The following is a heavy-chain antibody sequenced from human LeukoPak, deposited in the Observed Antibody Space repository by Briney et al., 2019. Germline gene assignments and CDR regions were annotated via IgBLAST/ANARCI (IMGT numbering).Heavy chain of an antibody. CDR2: IYYSGST. J-gene: IGHJ4*02. Sequence: PSETLSLTCTVSGGSISSGDYYWSWIRQPPGKGLEWIGYIYYSGSTNYNPSLKSRVTISVDTSKNQFSLKLSSVTAADTAVYYCASLTYDSSGYYSYWGQGTLVTVSS. V-gene: IGHV4-61*08. CDR1: GGSISSGDYY. CDR3: ASLTYDSSGYYSY. D-gene: IGHD3-22*01.